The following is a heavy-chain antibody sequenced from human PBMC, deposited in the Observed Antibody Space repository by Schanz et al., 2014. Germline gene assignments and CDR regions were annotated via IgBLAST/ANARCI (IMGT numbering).Heavy chain of an antibody. D-gene: IGHD2-2*01. CDR3: ARDRRRYCSTASCLHDNWFDP. CDR1: RSTFSSYT. Sequence: QVQLVQSGAEVKKPGSSVKVSCKASRSTFSSYTISWVRQARGQGLEWVGRIIPVLAIADYAQKFQGRVTITADKSTSTASMELSSLRSEDTAVYYCARDRRRYCSTASCLHDNWFDPWGQGTMVTVSS. J-gene: IGHJ5*02. CDR2: IIPVLAIA. V-gene: IGHV1-69*08.